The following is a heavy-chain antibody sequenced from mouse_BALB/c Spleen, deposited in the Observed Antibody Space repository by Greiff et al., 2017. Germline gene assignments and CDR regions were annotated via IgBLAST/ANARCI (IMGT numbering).Heavy chain of an antibody. CDR3: ARQGNYCFDY. D-gene: IGHD2-1*01. J-gene: IGHJ2*01. Sequence: EVNVVESGGGLVKPGGSLKLSCAASGFTFSSYGMSWVRQTPDKRLEWVATISSGGSYTYYPDSVKGRFTISRDNAKNTLYLQMSSLKSEDTAMYYCARQGNYCFDYWGQGTTLTVSS. V-gene: IGHV5-6*03. CDR1: GFTFSSYG. CDR2: ISSGGSYT.